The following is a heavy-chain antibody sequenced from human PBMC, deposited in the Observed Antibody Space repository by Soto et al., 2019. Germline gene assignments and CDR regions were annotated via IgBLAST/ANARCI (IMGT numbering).Heavy chain of an antibody. Sequence: SETLSLTCTVSGGSISSGGYYWSWIRQHPGKGLEWIGYIYYSGSTYYNPSLKSRVTISVDTSKNQFSLKLSSVTAADTAVYYCARDIVATIPHYYYYGIDVWGQGTKVTVSS. CDR3: ARDIVATIPHYYYYGIDV. J-gene: IGHJ6*02. CDR1: GGSISSGGYY. CDR2: IYYSGST. D-gene: IGHD5-12*01. V-gene: IGHV4-31*03.